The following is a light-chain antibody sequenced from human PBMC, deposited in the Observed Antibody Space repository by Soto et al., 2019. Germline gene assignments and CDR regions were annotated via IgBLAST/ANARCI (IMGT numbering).Light chain of an antibody. J-gene: IGKJ4*01. CDR1: QSVSSN. CDR3: QPYSNWPLT. Sequence: IVMTQSPATLSVSPGERATLSCRASQSVSSNLAWYQQKPGQAPRLLIYGASTRATDIPARFSGSGSGTEFTLTISSLQYEDFAVYYCQPYSNWPLTLRGGTKVDIK. CDR2: GAS. V-gene: IGKV3-15*01.